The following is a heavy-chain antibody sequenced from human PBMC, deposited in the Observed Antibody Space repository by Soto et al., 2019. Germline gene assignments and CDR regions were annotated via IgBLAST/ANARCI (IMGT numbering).Heavy chain of an antibody. CDR2: IDYSGST. V-gene: IGHV4-59*01. J-gene: IGHJ4*02. Sequence: SETLSLTCTVSGGSISSYYWGWIRQPPGKGLEWIGYIDYSGSTNYNPSLKSRVTISVDTSKNQFSLKLSSVTAAETAVYYCERVGYSAYDFDHGHFDSGGQGTSVTVS. D-gene: IGHD5-12*01. CDR3: ERVGYSAYDFDHGHFDS. CDR1: GGSISSYY.